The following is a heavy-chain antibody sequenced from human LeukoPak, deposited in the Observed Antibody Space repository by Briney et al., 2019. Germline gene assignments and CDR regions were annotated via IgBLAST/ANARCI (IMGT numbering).Heavy chain of an antibody. J-gene: IGHJ4*02. D-gene: IGHD1-26*01. CDR1: GYTFTGYY. CDR3: ARASGSYGEYFDY. V-gene: IGHV1-2*02. CDR2: INPNSGGT. Sequence: ASVKVSCKASGYTFTGYYMHWVRQAPGQGLEWMGWINPNSGGTNYAQKFQGRVTMTRDTSISTAYMEPSRLRSDDTAVYYCARASGSYGEYFDYWGQGTLVTVSS.